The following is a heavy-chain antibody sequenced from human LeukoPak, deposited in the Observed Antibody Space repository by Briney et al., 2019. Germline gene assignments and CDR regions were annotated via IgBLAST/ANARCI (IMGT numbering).Heavy chain of an antibody. CDR1: GFTFSTYW. V-gene: IGHV3-74*01. D-gene: IGHD3-22*01. J-gene: IGHJ1*01. CDR3: ARAPSEIGGYYPEYFRH. CDR2: IKSDGST. Sequence: PGGSLRLSCAASGFTFSTYWTHWVRQAPGKGLVWVSRIKSDGSTNYADSVKGRFTISRDNAKNTVSLQMNSLRPEDTGVYYCARAPSEIGGYYPEYFRHWGQGTLVTVSS.